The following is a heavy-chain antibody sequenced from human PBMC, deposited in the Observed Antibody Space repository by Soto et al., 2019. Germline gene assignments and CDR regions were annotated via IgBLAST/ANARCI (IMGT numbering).Heavy chain of an antibody. CDR2: IIPIFGTA. CDR1: GGIFSSYA. V-gene: IGHV1-69*12. D-gene: IGHD6-6*01. CDR3: ASQQLGPSYYYGMDV. Sequence: QVQLVQSGAEAKKPGSSVKVSCKASGGIFSSYAISWVRQAPGQGLEWMGGIIPIFGTANYAQKLQGRVTITADESTSTAYMQLSSLRSEDTAVYYCASQQLGPSYYYGMDVWGQGTTVTVSS. J-gene: IGHJ6*02.